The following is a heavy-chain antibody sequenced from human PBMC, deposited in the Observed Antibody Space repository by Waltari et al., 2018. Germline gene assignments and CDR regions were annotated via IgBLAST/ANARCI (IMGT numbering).Heavy chain of an antibody. J-gene: IGHJ2*01. CDR1: GGSISSYY. Sequence: QVQLQESGPGLVKPSETLSLTCPVSGGSISSYYWSWIRQPPGKGLEWMGYIYYSGSTNYNPSLKSRVTISVDTSKNQFSLKLSSVTAADTAVYYCARDSTYYYDSSGYYSPGVGWYFDLWGRGTLVTVSS. CDR2: IYYSGST. CDR3: ARDSTYYYDSSGYYSPGVGWYFDL. D-gene: IGHD3-22*01. V-gene: IGHV4-59*01.